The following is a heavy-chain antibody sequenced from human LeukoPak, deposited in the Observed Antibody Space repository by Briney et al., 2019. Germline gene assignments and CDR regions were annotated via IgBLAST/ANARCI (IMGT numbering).Heavy chain of an antibody. CDR2: INSDGSST. CDR1: GFTFSSYW. V-gene: IGHV3-74*01. J-gene: IGHJ4*02. D-gene: IGHD1-26*01. Sequence: GGSLRLSCAASGFTFSSYWMHWVRQAPGKGLVWVSRINSDGSSTSYADSVKGRFTTSRDNSKNTLYLQMNSLRAEDTALYFCAKKAQYNGNYPLDYWGQGTLVTVSS. CDR3: AKKAQYNGNYPLDY.